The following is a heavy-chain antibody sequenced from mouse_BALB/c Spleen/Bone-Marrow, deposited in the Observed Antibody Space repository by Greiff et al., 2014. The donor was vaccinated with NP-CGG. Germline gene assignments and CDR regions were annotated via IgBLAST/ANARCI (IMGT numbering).Heavy chain of an antibody. CDR3: ARYYRYYYAMGY. V-gene: IGHV14-3*02. Sequence: EVQLQQSGAELVKPGASVKLSCTASGFNIKDTYMHWVKQRPEQGLEWIGRIDPANGNTKYDPKFQGKATITADTSSNTAYLQLSNLTSEDTAGYYCARYYRYYYAMGYWGQGTSVTVSS. CDR1: GFNIKDTY. J-gene: IGHJ4*01. CDR2: IDPANGNT. D-gene: IGHD1-1*01.